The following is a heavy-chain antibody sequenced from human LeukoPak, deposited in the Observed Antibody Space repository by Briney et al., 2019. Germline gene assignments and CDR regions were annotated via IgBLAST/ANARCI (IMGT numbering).Heavy chain of an antibody. J-gene: IGHJ4*02. V-gene: IGHV3-48*03. CDR3: ARVLDILTGFDY. Sequence: PGGSLRLSCAASGFTFSSYEMNWVRQAPGKGLEWVSYISSSGSTIYYADSVKGRFTISRDNAKNSLYLQMNSLRAEDTAVYYCARVLDILTGFDYWGQGTLVTVSP. CDR1: GFTFSSYE. D-gene: IGHD3-9*01. CDR2: ISSSGSTI.